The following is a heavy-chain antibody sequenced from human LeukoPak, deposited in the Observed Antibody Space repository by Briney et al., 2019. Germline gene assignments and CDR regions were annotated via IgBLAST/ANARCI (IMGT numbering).Heavy chain of an antibody. V-gene: IGHV1-8*03. CDR3: ARAPSKSILRYFDWLSTRYYFDY. CDR2: MNPNSGNT. CDR1: GYTFTSYD. Sequence: ASVKVSCKASGYTFTSYDINWVRQATGQGLEWMGWMNPNSGNTGYAQKFQGRVTITRNTSISTAYMELSSLRSEDTAVYYCARAPSKSILRYFDWLSTRYYFDYWGQGTLVTVSS. J-gene: IGHJ4*02. D-gene: IGHD3-9*01.